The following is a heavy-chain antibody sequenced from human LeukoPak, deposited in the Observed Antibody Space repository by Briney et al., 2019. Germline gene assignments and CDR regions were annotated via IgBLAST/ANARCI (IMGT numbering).Heavy chain of an antibody. D-gene: IGHD2-2*01. CDR3: HIVVEPAAMPQVMDV. CDR1: GGSISSYY. J-gene: IGHJ6*03. CDR2: IYTSGST. Sequence: PSETLSLTCTVSGGSISSYYWSWIRQPAGKGLEWIGRIYTSGSTNYNPSLKSRVTMSVDTSKNQFSLKLSSVTAADTAVYYCHIVVEPAAMPQVMDVWGKGTTVTVSS. V-gene: IGHV4-4*07.